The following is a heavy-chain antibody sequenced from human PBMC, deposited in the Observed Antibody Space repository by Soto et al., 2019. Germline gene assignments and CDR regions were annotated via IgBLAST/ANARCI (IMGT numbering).Heavy chain of an antibody. Sequence: SATLCLTRTVSCGSIISHHWTCIRQPPGKGLECFGYIHYSGTTSFFPSYNPSLRSRVTISEDTSKNQFSLKLLSVTTADTAVYFCAAGEASSRNLAPYYLDFWGQGTLVTVSS. D-gene: IGHD6-13*01. V-gene: IGHV4-59*11. CDR3: AAGEASSRNLAPYYLDF. CDR1: CGSIISHH. CDR2: IHYSGTT. J-gene: IGHJ4*02.